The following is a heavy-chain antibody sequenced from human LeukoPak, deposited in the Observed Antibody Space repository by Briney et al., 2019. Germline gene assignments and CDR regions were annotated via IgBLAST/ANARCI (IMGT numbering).Heavy chain of an antibody. Sequence: GGSLRLSCSASGFTFSTYSMNWVRQAPGKGLEWVSSISSSSDYIYYADSVKGRFTISRDNAKNSLYLQMNSLRAEDTAVYYCARESGGRAGSGWQYATDYWGQGTLVTVSS. J-gene: IGHJ4*02. D-gene: IGHD6-19*01. CDR2: ISSSSDYI. CDR3: ARESGGRAGSGWQYATDY. V-gene: IGHV3-21*01. CDR1: GFTFSTYS.